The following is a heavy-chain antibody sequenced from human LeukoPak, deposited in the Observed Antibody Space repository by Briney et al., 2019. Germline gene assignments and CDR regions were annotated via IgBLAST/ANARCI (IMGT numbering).Heavy chain of an antibody. Sequence: GASVKVSCKASGYTLSGSYIHWVRQAPGQGLEWLGRINPNSGDTNYAQNLHGRVTMTRDTSITTAYMELNSLTSDDTAVYYCARGVRGQQLVYFYYYYMDVWGKGTTVTVSS. CDR2: INPNSGDT. J-gene: IGHJ6*03. V-gene: IGHV1-2*06. D-gene: IGHD6-13*01. CDR3: ARGVRGQQLVYFYYYYMDV. CDR1: GYTLSGSY.